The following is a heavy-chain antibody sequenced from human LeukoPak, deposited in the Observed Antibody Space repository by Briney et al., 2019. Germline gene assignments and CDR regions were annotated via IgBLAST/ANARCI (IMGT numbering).Heavy chain of an antibody. CDR2: ISGSGGST. CDR1: GFTLTDHY. J-gene: IGHJ6*02. V-gene: IGHV3-23*01. Sequence: GGSLRLSCAASGFTLTDHYMDWVRQAPGKGLEWVSAISGSGGSTYYADSVKGRFTISRDNSKNTLYLQMNSLRAEDTAVYYCAKDMDGYYYYGMDVWGQGTTVTVSS. CDR3: AKDMDGYYYYGMDV. D-gene: IGHD3-10*01.